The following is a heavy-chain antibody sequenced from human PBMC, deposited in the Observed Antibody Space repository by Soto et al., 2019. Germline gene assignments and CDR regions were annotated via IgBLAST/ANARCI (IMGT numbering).Heavy chain of an antibody. V-gene: IGHV4-34*01. J-gene: IGHJ4*02. Sequence: PSETLSLTCAVYGGSFSGYYWSWIRQPPGKGLEWIGEINDAGTTNYNPSLKSRVTISVDTSKNQFSLKLSSVTAADTAVYYCARDAKGDWGQGTLVTVSS. CDR2: INDAGTT. D-gene: IGHD3-16*01. CDR3: ARDAKGD. CDR1: GGSFSGYY.